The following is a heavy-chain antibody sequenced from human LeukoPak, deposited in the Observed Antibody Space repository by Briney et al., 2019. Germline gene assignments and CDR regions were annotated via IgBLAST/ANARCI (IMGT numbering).Heavy chain of an antibody. CDR2: INVDGSVK. Sequence: GGSLRLSCAASGFTFSNYWMHWVRQVPEKGLVWVSRINVDGSVKSYADSVKGRFTISRDNAKNTVSLQMNSLRAEDTAVYYCVRDLILVDTPGDDFDYWGQGALVTVSS. D-gene: IGHD4-23*01. CDR3: VRDLILVDTPGDDFDY. J-gene: IGHJ4*02. CDR1: GFTFSNYW. V-gene: IGHV3-74*01.